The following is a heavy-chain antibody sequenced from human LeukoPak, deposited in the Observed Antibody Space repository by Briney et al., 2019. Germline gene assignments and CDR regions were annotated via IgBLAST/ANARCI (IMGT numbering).Heavy chain of an antibody. CDR3: ARDVPVGTSRAFDI. J-gene: IGHJ3*02. CDR2: IYYSGST. Sequence: SETLSLTCTVSGGSISSYYWSWIRQPPGKGLEWIGYIYYSGSTNYNPSLKSRVTTSVDTSKNQFSLKLSSVTAADTAVYYCARDVPVGTSRAFDIWGQGTMVTVSS. CDR1: GGSISSYY. D-gene: IGHD2-8*02. V-gene: IGHV4-59*13.